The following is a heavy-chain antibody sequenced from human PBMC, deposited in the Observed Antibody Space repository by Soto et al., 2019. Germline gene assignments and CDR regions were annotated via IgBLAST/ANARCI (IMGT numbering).Heavy chain of an antibody. J-gene: IGHJ4*02. V-gene: IGHV3-21*01. Sequence: EVQLVESGGGLVKPGGSLRLSCAASGFTFSSYSMNWVRQAPGKGLEWVSSISSSSSYIYYADSVKGRFTISRDNAKNSLYLQMKRLRAEDTGVYYCAACPFGQWLVRADYWGQGTLVTVSS. D-gene: IGHD6-19*01. CDR2: ISSSSSYI. CDR1: GFTFSSYS. CDR3: AACPFGQWLVRADY.